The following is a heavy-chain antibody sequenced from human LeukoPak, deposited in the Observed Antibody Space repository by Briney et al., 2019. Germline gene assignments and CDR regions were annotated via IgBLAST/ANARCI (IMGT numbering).Heavy chain of an antibody. V-gene: IGHV3-48*03. CDR2: ISSSGSTI. J-gene: IGHJ3*02. D-gene: IGHD4-17*01. CDR3: ARRRRAHGDYSLDDAFDI. CDR1: GFTFSSYE. Sequence: PGGPLRLSCAASGFTFSSYEMNWVRQAPGKGLEWVSYISSSGSTIYYADSVKGRFTISRDNAKNSLYSQMNSLRAQDTAVYYCARRRRAHGDYSLDDAFDIWGQGTMVTVSS.